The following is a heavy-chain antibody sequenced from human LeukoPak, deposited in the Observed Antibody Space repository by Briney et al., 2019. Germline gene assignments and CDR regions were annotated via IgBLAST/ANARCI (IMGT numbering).Heavy chain of an antibody. CDR3: ARVDSSSWYSNWFDP. CDR1: GGSTSSYY. Sequence: SETLSLTCTVSGGSTSSYYWSWIRQPAGKGLEWIGRIYTSGSTNYNPSLKSRVTMSVDTSKNQFSLKLSSVTAADTAVYYCARVDSSSWYSNWFDPWGQGTLVTVSS. CDR2: IYTSGST. J-gene: IGHJ5*02. V-gene: IGHV4-4*07. D-gene: IGHD6-13*01.